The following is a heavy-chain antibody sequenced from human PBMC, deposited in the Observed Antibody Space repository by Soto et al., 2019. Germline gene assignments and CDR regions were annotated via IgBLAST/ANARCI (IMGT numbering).Heavy chain of an antibody. CDR2: INPNSGGT. V-gene: IGHV1-2*02. CDR1: GYTFTGYY. D-gene: IGHD6-19*01. Sequence: ASVKVSCKASGYTFTGYYMHWVRQAPGQGLEWMGWINPNSGGTNYAQKFQGRVTMTRDTSISTAYMELSRLRSDDTAVYYCARAIAVAGTSRFDPWGQGTLVTVSS. J-gene: IGHJ5*02. CDR3: ARAIAVAGTSRFDP.